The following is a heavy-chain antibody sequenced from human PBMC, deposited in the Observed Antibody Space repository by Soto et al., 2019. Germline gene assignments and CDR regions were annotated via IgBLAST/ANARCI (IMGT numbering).Heavy chain of an antibody. J-gene: IGHJ5*02. V-gene: IGHV1-69*02. CDR3: ASIGGHYGDYNNWFDP. CDR1: GGTFSSYT. Sequence: QVQLVQSGAEVQKPGSSVKVSCKASGGTFSSYTISWVRQAPGQGLEWMGRIFPILGIPNYAQKFQGRVTITPEKSACTAYMELSSLSSQYTAVFYFASIGGHYGDYNNWFDPWVQGTLVTVSS. D-gene: IGHD4-17*01. CDR2: IFPILGIP.